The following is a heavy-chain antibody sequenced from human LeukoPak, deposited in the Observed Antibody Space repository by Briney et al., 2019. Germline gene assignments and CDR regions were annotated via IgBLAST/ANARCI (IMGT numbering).Heavy chain of an antibody. CDR2: ISGSGGST. CDR3: AKAPAAGFWSGYYFDY. J-gene: IGHJ4*02. V-gene: IGHV3-23*01. Sequence: SGGSLRLSCAASGFTFSSYAMSWVRQAPGKGLERVSAISGSGGSTYYADSVKGRFTISRDNSKNTLYLQMNSLRAEDTAVYYCAKAPAAGFWSGYYFDYWGQGTLVTVSS. CDR1: GFTFSSYA. D-gene: IGHD3-3*01.